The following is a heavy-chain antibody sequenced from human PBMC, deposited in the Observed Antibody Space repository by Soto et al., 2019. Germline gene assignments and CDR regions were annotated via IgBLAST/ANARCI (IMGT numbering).Heavy chain of an antibody. D-gene: IGHD3-10*01. CDR3: ARDRGDRSDYYYGVDV. CDR1: GGSIGPYY. V-gene: IGHV4-59*01. Sequence: PSATLSLTCTVSGGSIGPYYWSWIRQPPGKGLEWIADIYYTGSTNYNPSLRSRVTVSVDTSKNQFSLKMTSVTAADTAVYYCARDRGDRSDYYYGVDVWGQGTTVTVSS. CDR2: IYYTGST. J-gene: IGHJ6*02.